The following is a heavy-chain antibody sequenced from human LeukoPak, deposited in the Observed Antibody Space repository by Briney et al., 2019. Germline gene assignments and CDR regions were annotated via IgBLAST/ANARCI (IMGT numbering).Heavy chain of an antibody. J-gene: IGHJ4*02. D-gene: IGHD2/OR15-2a*01. V-gene: IGHV4-34*01. CDR1: GXSFSGYY. CDR3: ARGHNEGGYYYGFTH. CDR2: INRSGGT. Sequence: PSETLSLTCAVYGXSFSGYYWTWIRQTPAKGLEWIGEINRSGGTSYNPSLKSRVTISGDTSKNQFSLKVSSVTAADTALYYCARGHNEGGYYYGFTHWGQGTLVTVSS.